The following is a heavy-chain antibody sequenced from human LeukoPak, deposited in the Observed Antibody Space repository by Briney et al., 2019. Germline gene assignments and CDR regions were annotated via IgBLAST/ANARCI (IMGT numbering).Heavy chain of an antibody. Sequence: SETLSLTCTVSGGSISSYYWSWIRQPPGKGLEWIGYIYYSGSTNYNPSLKGRVTISVDTSKNQFSLKLSSVTAADTAVYYCARDSGYCSGGSCYPHYYYYGMDVWGQGTTVTVSS. CDR2: IYYSGST. CDR1: GGSISSYY. CDR3: ARDSGYCSGGSCYPHYYYYGMDV. V-gene: IGHV4-59*01. J-gene: IGHJ6*02. D-gene: IGHD2-15*01.